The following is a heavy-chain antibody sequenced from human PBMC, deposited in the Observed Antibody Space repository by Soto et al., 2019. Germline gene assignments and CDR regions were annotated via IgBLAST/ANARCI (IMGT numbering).Heavy chain of an antibody. CDR1: GGSISGGYS. V-gene: IGHV4-30-2*01. J-gene: IGHJ3*02. CDR2: IYHTGSS. CDR3: AKEGDYSAFDI. Sequence: QVQLQESGSGLVRPSQTLSLTCTVSGGSISGGYSWGWIRQPPGKGLEWIGYIYHTGSSHYSPSLKNRVTMSVDKSKNHFSLWLTSVTAADTAVYFCAKEGDYSAFDIWGQGTMVIVSS. D-gene: IGHD4-17*01.